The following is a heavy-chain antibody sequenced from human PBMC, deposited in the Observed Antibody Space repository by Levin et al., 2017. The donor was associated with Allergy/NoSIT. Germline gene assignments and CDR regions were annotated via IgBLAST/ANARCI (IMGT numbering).Heavy chain of an antibody. J-gene: IGHJ6*02. V-gene: IGHV3-7*01. CDR2: IKQDGSEK. Sequence: GESLKISCAASGFTFSSYWMSWVRQAPGKGLEWVANIKQDGSEKYYVDSVKGRFTISRDNAKNSLYLQMNSLRAEDTAVYYCARDNLAVAGTYYYGMDVWGQGTTVTVSS. D-gene: IGHD6-19*01. CDR3: ARDNLAVAGTYYYGMDV. CDR1: GFTFSSYW.